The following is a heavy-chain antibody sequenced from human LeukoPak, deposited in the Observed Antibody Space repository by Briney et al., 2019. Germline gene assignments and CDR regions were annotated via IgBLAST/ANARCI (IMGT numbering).Heavy chain of an antibody. CDR1: DGSISSGGYS. V-gene: IGHV4-30-2*01. CDR3: ARGCSSTSCYLNFDY. J-gene: IGHJ4*02. D-gene: IGHD2-2*01. Sequence: SQTLSLTCAVSDGSISSGGYSWSWIRQPPGKGLEWIGYIYHSGSTYYNPSLKSRVTISVDRSKNQFSLKLSSVTAADTAVYYCARGCSSTSCYLNFDYWGQGTLVTVSS. CDR2: IYHSGST.